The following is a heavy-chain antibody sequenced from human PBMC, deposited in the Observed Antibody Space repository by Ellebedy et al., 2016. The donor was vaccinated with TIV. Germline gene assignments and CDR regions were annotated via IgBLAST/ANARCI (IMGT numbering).Heavy chain of an antibody. CDR2: ISAYNGNT. CDR1: GYTFTSYG. J-gene: IGHJ4*02. Sequence: AASVKVSCKASGYTFTSYGISWVRQAPGQGLEWMGWISAYNGNTNYAQKLQGRVTMTTDTSTSTAYMELRSLRSDDTAVYYCARGPTPTGSGWYTYWGQGTLVTVSS. CDR3: ARGPTPTGSGWYTY. V-gene: IGHV1-18*01. D-gene: IGHD6-19*01.